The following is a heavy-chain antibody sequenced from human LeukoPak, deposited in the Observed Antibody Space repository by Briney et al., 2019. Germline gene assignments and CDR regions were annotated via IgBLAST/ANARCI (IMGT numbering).Heavy chain of an antibody. J-gene: IGHJ6*02. CDR2: ITWNRDNI. CDR1: GFTFSSYA. V-gene: IGHV3-9*01. Sequence: GGSLRLSCAASGFTFSSYAMHWVRHAPGKGLEWVAGITWNRDNIGYGDSVKGRFTISRDNVKNVLYLQMNSLRPEDTALYYCAKDLSSAITSALVLDVWGQGTTV. CDR3: AKDLSSAITSALVLDV. D-gene: IGHD3-22*01.